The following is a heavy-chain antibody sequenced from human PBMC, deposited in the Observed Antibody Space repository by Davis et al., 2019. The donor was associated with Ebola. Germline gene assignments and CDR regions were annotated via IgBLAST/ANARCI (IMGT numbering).Heavy chain of an antibody. D-gene: IGHD4-17*01. Sequence: GESLKISCAASGFTLSSYEMTWVRQAPGTGLEWVSYISSRGSTIYYADSVKGRFTISRDNAKNSLFLQMYSLRAEDTAVYYCARVSLFGDYTRRFDYWGQGTLVTVSS. CDR3: ARVSLFGDYTRRFDY. CDR1: GFTLSSYE. CDR2: ISSRGSTI. J-gene: IGHJ4*02. V-gene: IGHV3-48*03.